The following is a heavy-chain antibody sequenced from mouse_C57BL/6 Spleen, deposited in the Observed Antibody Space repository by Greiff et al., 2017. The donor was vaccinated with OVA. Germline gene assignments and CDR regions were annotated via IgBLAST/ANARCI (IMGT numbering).Heavy chain of an antibody. J-gene: IGHJ2*01. V-gene: IGHV1-59*01. D-gene: IGHD1-1*01. Sequence: QVQLQQPGAELVRPGTSVKLSCKASGYTFTSYWMHWVKQRPGQGLEWIGVIDPSDSYTNYNQKFKGKATLTVDTSSSTAYMQLSSLTSEDSAVYYCARSSTTVVPGYWGQGTTLTVSS. CDR1: GYTFTSYW. CDR3: ARSSTTVVPGY. CDR2: IDPSDSYT.